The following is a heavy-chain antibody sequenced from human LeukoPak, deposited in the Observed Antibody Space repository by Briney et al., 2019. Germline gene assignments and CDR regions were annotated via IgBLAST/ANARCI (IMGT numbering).Heavy chain of an antibody. D-gene: IGHD2-15*01. V-gene: IGHV1-18*01. J-gene: IGHJ5*02. CDR2: IGTYNHDT. Sequence: ASVKVSCKASGYTFTNYGISWVRQAPGQGLEWMAWIGTYNHDTNYAQKFRGRVTLTTDTPTSTAYMELRSLGSDDTAVYYCVRDYFCSGGTCDDCFDPWGQGTLVTVSS. CDR1: GYTFTNYG. CDR3: VRDYFCSGGTCDDCFDP.